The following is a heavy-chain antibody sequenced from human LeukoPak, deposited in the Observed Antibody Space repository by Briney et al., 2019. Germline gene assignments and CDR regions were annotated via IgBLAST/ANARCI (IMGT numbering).Heavy chain of an antibody. CDR2: ISGSRNNT. J-gene: IGHJ6*03. CDR1: GFTFSSYA. V-gene: IGHV3-23*01. D-gene: IGHD2-8*01. Sequence: PGGSLRLSCAASGFTFSSYAMAWVRQAPGKGLEWVSAISGSRNNTYYADSVKGRFTISRDNAKNSLYLQMNSLRAEDTALYYCARDLMMEGRYFNYYMDVWGEGTTVTVSS. CDR3: ARDLMMEGRYFNYYMDV.